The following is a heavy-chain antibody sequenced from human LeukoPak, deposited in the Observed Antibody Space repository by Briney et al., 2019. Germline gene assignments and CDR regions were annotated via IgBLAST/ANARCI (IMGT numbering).Heavy chain of an antibody. Sequence: SETLSLTCTVSGGSIGSGGYYWSWIRQPPGKGLEWIGYIYHSGSTYYNPSLKSRVTISVDRSKNQFSLKLSSVTAADTAVYYCARVGPSIAAAGTYAFDIWGQGTMVTVSS. CDR2: IYHSGST. V-gene: IGHV4-30-2*01. D-gene: IGHD6-13*01. CDR1: GGSIGSGGYY. J-gene: IGHJ3*02. CDR3: ARVGPSIAAAGTYAFDI.